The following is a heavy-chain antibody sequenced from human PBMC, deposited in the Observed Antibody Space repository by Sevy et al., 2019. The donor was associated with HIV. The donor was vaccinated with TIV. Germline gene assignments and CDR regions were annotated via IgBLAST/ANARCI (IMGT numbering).Heavy chain of an antibody. CDR3: AGENAWGRGYS. J-gene: IGHJ4*02. Sequence: SQTLSLTCTVSGGSITSLYWNWIRQPPGKGLEWIANIYYNGHINYNPSLKTRVTLSLDTSKNQFSLRLSSVTAADTAMYYCAGENAWGRGYSWGQGTLVTVSS. V-gene: IGHV4-59*08. D-gene: IGHD1-26*01. CDR2: IYYNGHI. CDR1: GGSITSLY.